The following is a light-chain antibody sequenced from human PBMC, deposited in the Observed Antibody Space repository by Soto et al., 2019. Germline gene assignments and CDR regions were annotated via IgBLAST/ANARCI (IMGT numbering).Light chain of an antibody. CDR1: QSIGNY. CDR3: QQRRTWIT. Sequence: EIVLTQSPATLSLSPGQRATLSCRASQSIGNYLAWYQQKPGQAPRLLMYEASTRANGIPARFSGSGSGTDFTPTISRIEPEDFADYHCQQRRTWITFGGGTKVEIK. J-gene: IGKJ4*01. V-gene: IGKV3-11*01. CDR2: EAS.